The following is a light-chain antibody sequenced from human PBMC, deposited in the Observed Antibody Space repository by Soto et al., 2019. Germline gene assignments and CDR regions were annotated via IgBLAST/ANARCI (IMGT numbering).Light chain of an antibody. CDR1: QSVNSN. CDR3: QQYDDWLRLT. Sequence: EIVLTPSPGTLSLSPGERATLSCRASQSVNSNYLAWYQQKRGQAPRLLIYGASSRATGIPARFSGSGSGTEFNLTISSLQSEDFAVYFCQQYDDWLRLTFGGGTKVDIK. CDR2: GAS. J-gene: IGKJ4*01. V-gene: IGKV3D-15*01.